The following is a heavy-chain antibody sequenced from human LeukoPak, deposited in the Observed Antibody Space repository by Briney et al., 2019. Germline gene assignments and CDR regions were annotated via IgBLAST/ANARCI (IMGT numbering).Heavy chain of an antibody. CDR2: ISGSGGST. V-gene: IGHV3-23*01. CDR3: AKGDYDSSGYYYVD. J-gene: IGHJ4*02. D-gene: IGHD3-22*01. CDR1: GFTFSSYG. Sequence: GGTLRLSCAASGFTFSSYGMSWVRQAPGKGLEWVSAISGSGGSTYYADSVKGRFTISRDNSKNTLYLQMNSLRAEDTAVYYCAKGDYDSSGYYYVDWGQGTLVTVSS.